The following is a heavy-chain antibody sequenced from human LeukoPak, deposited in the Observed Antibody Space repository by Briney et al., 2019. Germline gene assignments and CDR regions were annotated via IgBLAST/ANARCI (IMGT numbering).Heavy chain of an antibody. J-gene: IGHJ4*02. D-gene: IGHD1-26*01. CDR3: ASWGEGALDN. V-gene: IGHV3-48*01. CDR1: GFTFSSYT. CDR2: ISTSTTTI. Sequence: GGSLRLSCAASGFTFSSYTMNWVRQAPGKGLEWISYISTSTTTIYYANSVKGRFTISRDNAKKSLNLQMNSLRVEDTGVYYCASWGEGALDNWGQGTLVTVSS.